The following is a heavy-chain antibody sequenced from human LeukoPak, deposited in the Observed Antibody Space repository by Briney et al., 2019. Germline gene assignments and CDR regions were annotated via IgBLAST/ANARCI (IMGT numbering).Heavy chain of an antibody. Sequence: GGSLRLSCAASGFTLSYYWMHWVRQAPGKGLVWVSRINGDGSSTTYADSVKGRFTISRDNANNTLYLQMNSLRAEDTAVYYCARDRWGSDFDYWGQGTLVVVSS. CDR2: INGDGSST. CDR3: ARDRWGSDFDY. CDR1: GFTLSYYW. V-gene: IGHV3-74*01. J-gene: IGHJ4*02. D-gene: IGHD7-27*01.